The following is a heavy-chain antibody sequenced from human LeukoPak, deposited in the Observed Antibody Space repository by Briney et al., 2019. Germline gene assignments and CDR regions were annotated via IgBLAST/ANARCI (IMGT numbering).Heavy chain of an antibody. CDR1: GFTFSSYW. Sequence: GGSLRLSCAASGFTFSSYWMHWVRQAPGKGLVWVSRINSDGSSTSYADSVKGRFTISRDNAKNTLYLQMNSLRAEDTAVYYCARWGEYYDFWSGYGGYYYYYYMDVWGKGTTVTVSS. D-gene: IGHD3-3*01. CDR3: ARWGEYYDFWSGYGGYYYYYYMDV. CDR2: INSDGSST. V-gene: IGHV3-74*01. J-gene: IGHJ6*03.